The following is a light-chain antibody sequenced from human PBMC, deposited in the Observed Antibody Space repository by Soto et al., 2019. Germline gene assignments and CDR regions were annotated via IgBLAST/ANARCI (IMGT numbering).Light chain of an antibody. J-gene: IGLJ1*01. Sequence: QSVLTQPPSVSGAPGQRVTISCTGSSSKIGAGYDVHWYQQLPGTAPKLLIYGNSNRPSGVPDRFSGSKSGTSASLAITGLQAEDEADYYCQSYDSSLSGPFFGTGTKLTVL. V-gene: IGLV1-40*01. CDR2: GNS. CDR1: SSKIGAGYD. CDR3: QSYDSSLSGPF.